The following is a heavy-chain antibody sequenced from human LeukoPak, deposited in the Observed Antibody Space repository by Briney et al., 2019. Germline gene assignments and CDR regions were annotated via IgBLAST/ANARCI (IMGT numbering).Heavy chain of an antibody. Sequence: QTGMSLRLSCAASGLTFTNYAMTWVRQAPGKGLEWVSSIKANGAVTYYADSVKGRFTISRDNSKDTLYLQLSSLGAEDTAVYYCAVGSDCSSWGQGTLVVVSS. J-gene: IGHJ5*02. D-gene: IGHD2-21*02. CDR2: IKANGAVT. CDR3: AVGSDCSS. CDR1: GLTFTNYA. V-gene: IGHV3-23*01.